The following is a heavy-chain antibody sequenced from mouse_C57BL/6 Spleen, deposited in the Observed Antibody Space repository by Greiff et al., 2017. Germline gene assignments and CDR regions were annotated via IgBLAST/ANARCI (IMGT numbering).Heavy chain of an antibody. V-gene: IGHV1-15*01. CDR2: IDPETGGT. J-gene: IGHJ2*01. CDR1: GYTFTDYE. Sequence: QVQLQQSGAELVRPGASVTLSCKASGYTFTDYEMHWVKQTPVHGLEWIGAIDPETGGTAYNQKFKGKAILTADKSSSTAYMELRCLTSEDSAVYCWTISPYRHFDYWGQGTTLTVSS. D-gene: IGHD2-10*01. CDR3: TISPYRHFDY.